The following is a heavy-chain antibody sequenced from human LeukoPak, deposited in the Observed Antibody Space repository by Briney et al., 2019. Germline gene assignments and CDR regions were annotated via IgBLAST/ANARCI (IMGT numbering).Heavy chain of an antibody. CDR2: ISRGRSTI. Sequence: PGGSLRLSCAASGFTFSSYSMHWVRQAPGKGLEWVSYISRGRSTIYYADSVKGRFTISRDNAKNSLYLRMNSLRDEDTAVYYCARDASGTSDYWGQGTLVTVSS. D-gene: IGHD3-10*01. V-gene: IGHV3-48*02. CDR3: ARDASGTSDY. CDR1: GFTFSSYS. J-gene: IGHJ4*02.